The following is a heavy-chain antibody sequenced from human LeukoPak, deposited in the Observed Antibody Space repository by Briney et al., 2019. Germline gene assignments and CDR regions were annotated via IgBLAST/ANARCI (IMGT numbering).Heavy chain of an antibody. J-gene: IGHJ6*03. CDR2: IYTSGST. V-gene: IGHV4-39*07. CDR3: ARETAMVRGYYYYYMDV. Sequence: PSETLSLTCTVSGGSISSSSYYWGWIRQPPGKGLEWIGSIYTSGSTNYNPSLKSRVTMSVDTSKNQFSLKLSSVTAADTAVYYCARETAMVRGYYYYYMDVWGKGTTVTISS. D-gene: IGHD5-18*01. CDR1: GGSISSSSYY.